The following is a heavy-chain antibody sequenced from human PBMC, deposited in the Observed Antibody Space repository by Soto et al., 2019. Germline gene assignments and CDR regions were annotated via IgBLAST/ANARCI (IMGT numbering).Heavy chain of an antibody. Sequence: SDTLSLTCTVSGASISGFYWSWIRKSAGKGLEWIGRVYATGTTDYNPSLKSRVMMSVDTSKKQFSLKLRSVTAAATAVYYCVRDGTKTLRDWFDPWGQGSSVNVSS. CDR3: VRDGTKTLRDWFDP. CDR1: GASISGFY. CDR2: VYATGTT. D-gene: IGHD1-1*01. V-gene: IGHV4-4*07. J-gene: IGHJ5*02.